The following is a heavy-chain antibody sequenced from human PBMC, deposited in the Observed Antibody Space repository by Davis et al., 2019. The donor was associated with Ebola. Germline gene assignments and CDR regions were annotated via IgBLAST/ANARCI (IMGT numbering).Heavy chain of an antibody. CDR3: ARAYDSSGYEYWYFDL. J-gene: IGHJ2*01. CDR2: IDTSSTYI. CDR1: GFTFSSYT. Sequence: PGGFLRLSCAASGFTFSSYTMNWVRQAPGKGLEWVSSIDTSSTYIHYTDSVKGRFTISRDNAKKSLYLQMNSLRAEDTAVYYCARAYDSSGYEYWYFDLWGRGTLVTVSS. D-gene: IGHD3-22*01. V-gene: IGHV3-21*01.